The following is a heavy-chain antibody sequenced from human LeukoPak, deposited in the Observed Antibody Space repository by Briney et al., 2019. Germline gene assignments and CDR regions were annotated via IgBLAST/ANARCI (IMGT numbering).Heavy chain of an antibody. V-gene: IGHV3-23*01. Sequence: PGGSLRLSCAASGFTFSSYAMRWVRQAPGKGLEWVSGISGSGGGTYYADSVKGRFTISRDNAKNTLYLQMNSLRAEDTAVYYCARTIAPTAYYYYYGMDVWGQGTTVTVSS. CDR1: GFTFSSYA. CDR2: ISGSGGGT. D-gene: IGHD1-7*01. J-gene: IGHJ6*02. CDR3: ARTIAPTAYYYYYGMDV.